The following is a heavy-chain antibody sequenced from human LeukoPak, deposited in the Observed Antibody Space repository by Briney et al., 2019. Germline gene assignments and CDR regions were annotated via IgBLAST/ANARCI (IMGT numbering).Heavy chain of an antibody. D-gene: IGHD5-18*01. CDR2: IKQDGSEK. Sequence: PGGSLRLSCAASGFTFSSYAMSWVRQAPGKGLEWVANIKQDGSEKYYVDSVKGRFTISRDNAKNSLYLQMNSLRAEDTAVYYCARGGYSYGSDYWGQGTLVTVSS. CDR1: GFTFSSYA. V-gene: IGHV3-7*04. CDR3: ARGGYSYGSDY. J-gene: IGHJ4*02.